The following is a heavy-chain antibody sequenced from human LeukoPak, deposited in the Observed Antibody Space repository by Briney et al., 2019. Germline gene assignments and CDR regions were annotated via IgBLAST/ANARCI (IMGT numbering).Heavy chain of an antibody. CDR1: GYSISSGYY. Sequence: SETLSLTCAVSGYSISSGYYWGWIRQPPGKGLEWIGYIYYSGSTNYNPSLKSRVTISVDTSKNQFSLKLSSVTAADTAVYYCARAVEMATIIDYWGQGTLVTVSS. V-gene: IGHV4-38-2*01. D-gene: IGHD5-24*01. CDR3: ARAVEMATIIDY. CDR2: IYYSGST. J-gene: IGHJ4*02.